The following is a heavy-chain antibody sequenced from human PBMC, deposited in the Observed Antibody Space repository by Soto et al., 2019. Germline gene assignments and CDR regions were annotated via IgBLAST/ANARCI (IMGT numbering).Heavy chain of an antibody. J-gene: IGHJ4*02. V-gene: IGHV3-30-3*01. CDR2: ISYDGSNK. CDR1: GFTFTTYA. D-gene: IGHD5-12*01. Sequence: QVQLVESGGGVVQPGRSLRLACAASGFTFTTYAMHWVRQAPGKGLEWVAVISYDGSNKFHADSVKGRITISRDSSKNTLYLQMNSLRPEDTAVYYCARAEGRWLQLGDYWGQGTQVTVSS. CDR3: ARAEGRWLQLGDY.